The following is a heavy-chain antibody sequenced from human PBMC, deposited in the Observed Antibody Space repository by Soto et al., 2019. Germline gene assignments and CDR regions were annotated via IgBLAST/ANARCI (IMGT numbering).Heavy chain of an antibody. V-gene: IGHV4-31*03. CDR2: IHYSGTT. CDR3: ARTLLIYAIPTLDF. J-gene: IGHJ4*02. CDR1: GGSISGAGYY. Sequence: PSETLSLTCTVSGGSISGAGYYWTWIRQHPGKGLEWIGYIHYSGTTYYHASLKSRLTISVDTFKNQFSLKLNSVTAADTAVYYCARTLLIYAIPTLDFWGQGTLVTVSS. D-gene: IGHD2-21*01.